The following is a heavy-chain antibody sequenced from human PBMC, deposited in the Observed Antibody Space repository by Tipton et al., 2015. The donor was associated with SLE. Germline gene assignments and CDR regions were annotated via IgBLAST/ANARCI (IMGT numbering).Heavy chain of an antibody. CDR1: GGTFSSYA. CDR3: ARATYYYDSSGPSPFDY. Sequence: QSGAEVKKPGSSVKVSCKASGGTFSSYAISWVRQAPGQGLEWMGGIIPIFGTANYAQKFQGRVTITTDESTSTAYMELSSLRSEDTAVYYCARATYYYDSSGPSPFDYWGQGTLVTVSS. V-gene: IGHV1-69*05. D-gene: IGHD3-22*01. J-gene: IGHJ4*02. CDR2: IIPIFGTA.